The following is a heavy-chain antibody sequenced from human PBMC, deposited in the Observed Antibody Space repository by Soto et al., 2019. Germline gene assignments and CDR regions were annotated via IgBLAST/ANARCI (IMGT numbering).Heavy chain of an antibody. CDR1: GFSLSTSGVG. D-gene: IGHD6-19*01. CDR2: MYWDDDK. J-gene: IGHJ3*02. V-gene: IGHV2-5*02. CDR3: AHINRWLANVAFDI. Sequence: QITLKESGPTLVKPTQTLTLTCTFSGFSLSTSGVGVGWIRQPPGKALEWLGLMYWDDDKRYSPSLRSRLTITKDTSKNQVALTMTNMDPVDTATYYCAHINRWLANVAFDIWGQGTMVTISS.